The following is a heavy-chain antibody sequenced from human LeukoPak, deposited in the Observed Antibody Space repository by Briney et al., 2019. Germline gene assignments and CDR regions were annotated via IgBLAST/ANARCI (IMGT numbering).Heavy chain of an antibody. CDR3: ARTTSVTTFADYWYFDL. J-gene: IGHJ2*01. D-gene: IGHD4-17*01. V-gene: IGHV4-61*01. CDR1: GGSISSSSCY. Sequence: PSETLSLTCTVSGGSISSSSCYWSWIRQPPEKGLEWIGYIYYSGSTNFNPSLKSRVTMSIDTSKNQFSLRLSSVTAADTAVYYCARTTSVTTFADYWYFDLWGRGTLVTVSS. CDR2: IYYSGST.